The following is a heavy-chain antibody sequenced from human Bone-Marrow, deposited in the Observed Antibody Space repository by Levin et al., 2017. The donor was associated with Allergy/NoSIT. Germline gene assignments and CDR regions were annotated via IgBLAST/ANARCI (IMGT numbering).Heavy chain of an antibody. V-gene: IGHV4-59*08. J-gene: IGHJ3*02. CDR3: AKPRMYGPGSYPGFFDN. D-gene: IGHD3-10*01. CDR2: VYHSGTT. Sequence: PSETLSLTCSVSGGSITNYDWNWIRQPPGKGLEWIGYVYHSGTTNYNTSLKSRVTISIDTSRNQLSLKLRSVTAADTAVYYCAKPRMYGPGSYPGFFDNWGQGTLVTVSS. CDR1: GGSITNYD.